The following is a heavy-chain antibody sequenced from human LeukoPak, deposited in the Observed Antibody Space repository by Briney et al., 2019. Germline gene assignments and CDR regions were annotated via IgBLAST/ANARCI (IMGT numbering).Heavy chain of an antibody. J-gene: IGHJ4*02. V-gene: IGHV6-1*01. CDR2: TYYRSKWYT. Sequence: SQTLSLTCAISGDSVPSNTAAWNWIRQSPSRGLEWLGRTYYRSKWYTDCAPSVKSRITINPDTSKNQFSLQLNSVTPEDTAVYYCTRGAYGNYVSDFWGQGTLVTVSS. CDR1: GDSVPSNTAA. CDR3: TRGAYGNYVSDF. D-gene: IGHD4-11*01.